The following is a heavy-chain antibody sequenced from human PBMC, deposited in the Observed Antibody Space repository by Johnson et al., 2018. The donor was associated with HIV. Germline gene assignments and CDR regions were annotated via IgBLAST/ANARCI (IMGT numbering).Heavy chain of an antibody. J-gene: IGHJ3*02. V-gene: IGHV3-23*01. Sequence: EVLLLESGGGLVQPGGSPRLSCGATPFTFSSYAMSSVRQAPGKGLEWVSAISGSGGSTYYADSVKGRFTISRDNSKNTLYLQMNSLRAEDTALSYCAQCVYSSSSWMLFAIWGQGTMVTVSS. D-gene: IGHD6-6*01. CDR2: ISGSGGST. CDR3: AQCVYSSSSWMLFAI. CDR1: PFTFSSYA.